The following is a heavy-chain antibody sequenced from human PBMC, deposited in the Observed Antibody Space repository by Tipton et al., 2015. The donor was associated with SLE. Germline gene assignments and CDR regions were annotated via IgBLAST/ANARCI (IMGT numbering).Heavy chain of an antibody. D-gene: IGHD6-6*01. Sequence: SLRLSCAASGFSFSNYAINWVRQAPGKGLEWVSVIYAGGSSAYYLDSVKGRFTISRDNSKNMVYLQMNSLRAEDTAIYYCAKEGGTSSYYYSGMDVWGQGTTVTVSS. J-gene: IGHJ6*02. V-gene: IGHV3-23*03. CDR3: AKEGGTSSYYYSGMDV. CDR1: GFSFSNYA. CDR2: IYAGGSSA.